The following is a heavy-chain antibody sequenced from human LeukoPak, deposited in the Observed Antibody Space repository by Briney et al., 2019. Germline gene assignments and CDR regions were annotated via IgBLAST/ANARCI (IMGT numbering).Heavy chain of an antibody. V-gene: IGHV4-30-2*01. CDR1: GGSISSGGYY. Sequence: SQTLSLTCAVSGGSISSGGYYWSWIRQPPGKGLEWIGYIYHSGSTYYNPSLKSRVTISVDRSKNQFSLKLSSVTAADTAVYYCARAGYVKDEGYYYYYMDIWGKGTTVTVSS. CDR3: ARAGYVKDEGYYYYYMDI. J-gene: IGHJ6*03. CDR2: IYHSGST. D-gene: IGHD5-18*01.